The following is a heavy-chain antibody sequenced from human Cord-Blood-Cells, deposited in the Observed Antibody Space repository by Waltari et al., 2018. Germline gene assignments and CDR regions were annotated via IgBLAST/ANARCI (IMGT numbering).Heavy chain of an antibody. V-gene: IGHV3-33*01. Sequence: QVQLVESGGGVVQPGSSLRLSCAASGFTFSSYGMHWVRQAPGKGLEWVAVIWYDGSNKYYADSVKGRFTISRDNSKNTLYLQMNSLRAEDTAVYYCAHSSSWYYFDYWGQGTLVTVSS. J-gene: IGHJ4*02. CDR2: IWYDGSNK. CDR1: GFTFSSYG. CDR3: AHSSSWYYFDY. D-gene: IGHD6-13*01.